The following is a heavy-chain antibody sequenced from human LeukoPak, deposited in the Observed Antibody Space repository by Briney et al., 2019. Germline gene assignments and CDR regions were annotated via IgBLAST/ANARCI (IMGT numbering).Heavy chain of an antibody. Sequence: SGPTLVKPTQTLTLTCTFSGFSLSTSGVGVGWIRQPPGKALEWLALIYWDEDKRYSPSLESRLTITKDTSKNQVVLTMTNMDPVDTATYYCAHTLLGGPGKKSTVDMTHDAFDIWGQGTMVTVSS. D-gene: IGHD5-24*01. V-gene: IGHV2-5*02. J-gene: IGHJ3*02. CDR2: IYWDEDK. CDR1: GFSLSTSGVG. CDR3: AHTLLGGPGKKSTVDMTHDAFDI.